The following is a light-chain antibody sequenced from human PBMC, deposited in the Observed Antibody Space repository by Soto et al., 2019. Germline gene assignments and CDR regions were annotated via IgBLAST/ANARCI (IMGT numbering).Light chain of an antibody. CDR3: LLSFSGTNWV. Sequence: QAVVTQEPSLTVSPGGTVTLTCGSSTGAVTSGHYPYWFQQKPGQAPRTLIYDTTNKHSWTPARFSGSLLGGKAALTLAGAQTDDEADYYCLLSFSGTNWVFGGGTKLTVL. V-gene: IGLV7-46*01. CDR2: DTT. CDR1: TGAVTSGHY. J-gene: IGLJ3*02.